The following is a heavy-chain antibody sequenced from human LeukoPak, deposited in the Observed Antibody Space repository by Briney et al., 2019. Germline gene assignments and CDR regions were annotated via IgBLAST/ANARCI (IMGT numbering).Heavy chain of an antibody. J-gene: IGHJ4*02. Sequence: GGSLRLSCAASGFTFSSYGMHWVRQGPGKGLEWVAIISYDGSNKYYADSVKGRFTISRDNSKNTLYLQMNSLRAEDTSVYYCAKAGCSGGSCYSAFDYWGQGTLVTVSS. V-gene: IGHV3-30*19. CDR3: AKAGCSGGSCYSAFDY. CDR1: GFTFSSYG. CDR2: ISYDGSNK. D-gene: IGHD2-15*01.